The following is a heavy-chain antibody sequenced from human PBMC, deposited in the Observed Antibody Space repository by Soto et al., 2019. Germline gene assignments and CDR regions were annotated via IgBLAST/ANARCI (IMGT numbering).Heavy chain of an antibody. J-gene: IGHJ4*02. V-gene: IGHV4-34*01. D-gene: IGHD2-2*01. CDR2: INHSGST. Sequence: PSETLSLTCAVYGGSFSGYYWSWIRQPPGKGLEWIGEINHSGSTNYNPSLKSRVTISVDTSKNQFSLKLSSVTAADTAVYYCARVIDIVVVPAAIHYFDYWGQGTLVTVS. CDR3: ARVIDIVVVPAAIHYFDY. CDR1: GGSFSGYY.